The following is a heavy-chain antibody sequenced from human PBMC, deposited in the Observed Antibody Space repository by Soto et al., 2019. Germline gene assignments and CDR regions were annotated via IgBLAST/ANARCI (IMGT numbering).Heavy chain of an antibody. Sequence: QVQLQESGPGLVKPSQTLSLTCTVSAGSISSGGYYWSWIRQHPGKGLEWIGYIYYSGSTYYNPSLKIRVIISVDASKNQCSLKLSSVTAADTAVYYFAIGSVGAATLFDYWGQGTLVTVSS. CDR3: AIGSVGAATLFDY. CDR2: IYYSGST. V-gene: IGHV4-31*03. J-gene: IGHJ4*02. CDR1: AGSISSGGYY. D-gene: IGHD1-26*01.